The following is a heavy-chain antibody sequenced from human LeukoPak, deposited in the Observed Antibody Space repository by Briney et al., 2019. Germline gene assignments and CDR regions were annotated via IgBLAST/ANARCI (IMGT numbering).Heavy chain of an antibody. Sequence: SETLFLTCAVSGCSIGSSNWWSWVRQPPGKGLEWIGEIYHSGSTNYNPSLKSRVTISIDKSKNQFSLKLSSVTAADTAVYYCARDNSNSDWYIRGWLDPWGQGTLVTVSS. J-gene: IGHJ5*02. CDR2: IYHSGST. D-gene: IGHD6-19*01. CDR1: GCSIGSSNW. CDR3: ARDNSNSDWYIRGWLDP. V-gene: IGHV4-4*02.